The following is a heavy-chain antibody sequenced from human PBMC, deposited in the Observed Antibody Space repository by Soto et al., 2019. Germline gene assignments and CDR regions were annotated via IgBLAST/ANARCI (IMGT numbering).Heavy chain of an antibody. J-gene: IGHJ6*01. V-gene: IGHV3-30-3*01. CDR3: ARDQGGTSLYFHGMDV. CDR2: ISYDGSNK. Sequence: QVQLVESGGGVVQPGRSLRLSCAASGFTFSSYAMHWVRQAPGQGLEWVALISYDGSNKYYADSVKGRFTISRNNSKNTPYPQMNSPRPEDTAVYHCARDQGGTSLYFHGMDVWGQGTNVTVSS. CDR1: GFTFSSYA. D-gene: IGHD1-7*01.